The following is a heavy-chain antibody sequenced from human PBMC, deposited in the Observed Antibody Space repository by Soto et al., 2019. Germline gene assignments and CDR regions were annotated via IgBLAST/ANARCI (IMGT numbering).Heavy chain of an antibody. CDR2: IYTSGST. CDR1: GGSISSYY. V-gene: IGHV4-4*07. J-gene: IGHJ6*01. D-gene: IGHD6-6*01. CDR3: ARDDVVGGRPEYYFGMEV. Sequence: SETLSLTCTVSGGSISSYYWSWIRQPAGKGLEWIGRIYTSGSTNYNPSLKSRVTMSVATSKNQFSLKLSSVTAADTAVYYCARDDVVGGRPEYYFGMEVWGQGTTGT.